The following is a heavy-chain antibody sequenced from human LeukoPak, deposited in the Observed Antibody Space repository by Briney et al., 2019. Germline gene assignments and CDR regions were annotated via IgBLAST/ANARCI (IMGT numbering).Heavy chain of an antibody. Sequence: ASVKVSCKASGGTFSSYAISWVRQAPGQGLEWMGGIIPIFGTANYAQKFQGRVTITADESTSTAYMELSCLRSEDTAVYYCARATRITMIVVGTHYYGMDVWGQGTTVTVSS. V-gene: IGHV1-69*13. CDR1: GGTFSSYA. CDR2: IIPIFGTA. J-gene: IGHJ6*02. D-gene: IGHD3-22*01. CDR3: ARATRITMIVVGTHYYGMDV.